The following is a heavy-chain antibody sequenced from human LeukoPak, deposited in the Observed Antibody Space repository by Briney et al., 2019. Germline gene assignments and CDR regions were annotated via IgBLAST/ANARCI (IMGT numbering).Heavy chain of an antibody. V-gene: IGHV3-23*01. D-gene: IGHD5-18*01. CDR3: AKNGGYSYGYSFGSAAFDY. Sequence: GGSLRLSCAASGFTFSSYAMSWVRQAPGKGLEWVSVISASGGSTYYADSVKGRFTISRDNSKNMLYLQINSLRAEDTAVYYCAKNGGYSYGYSFGSAAFDYWGQGTLVTVSS. CDR2: ISASGGST. CDR1: GFTFSSYA. J-gene: IGHJ4*02.